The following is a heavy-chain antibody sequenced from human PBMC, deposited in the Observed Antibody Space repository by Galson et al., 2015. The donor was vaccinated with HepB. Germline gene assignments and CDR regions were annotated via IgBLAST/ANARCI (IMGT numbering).Heavy chain of an antibody. CDR3: ATTLELEWLKRGEYFDY. CDR2: ISYDGSNK. D-gene: IGHD3-3*01. V-gene: IGHV3-30*03. CDR1: GFTFSSYG. J-gene: IGHJ4*02. Sequence: SLRLSCAASGFTFSSYGMHWVRQAPGKGLEWVAVISYDGSNKYYADSVKGRFTISRDNSKNTLYLQMNSLRAEDTAVYYCATTLELEWLKRGEYFDYWGQGTLVTVSS.